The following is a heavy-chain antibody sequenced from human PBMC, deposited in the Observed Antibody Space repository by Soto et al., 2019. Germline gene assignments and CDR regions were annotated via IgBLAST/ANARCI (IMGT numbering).Heavy chain of an antibody. J-gene: IGHJ6*02. Sequence: WTWIRQHPGKGLEWIGYIYYTGTTYHNPSLKSRVTISGDTSKNQFSLKLSSVTAADTAVYYCARGSVVQNYYYYGMDVWGQGTTVTVSS. V-gene: IGHV4-31*02. CDR2: IYYTGTT. D-gene: IGHD1-1*01. CDR3: ARGSVVQNYYYYGMDV.